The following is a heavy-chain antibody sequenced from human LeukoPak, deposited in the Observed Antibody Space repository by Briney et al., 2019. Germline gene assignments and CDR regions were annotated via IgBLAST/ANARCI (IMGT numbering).Heavy chain of an antibody. CDR3: QRMLGPWLALDY. D-gene: IGHD6-19*01. V-gene: IGHV3-66*01. Sequence: PGGSLRLSCAASGFTVSSNYMSWVRQAPGKGLEWGSVIYSGGSTYYADSVKGRFTISRDNSKNTLYLQMNSLRAEDTAVYYCQRMLGPWLALDYWGQGTLVTVSS. CDR2: IYSGGST. CDR1: GFTVSSNY. J-gene: IGHJ4*02.